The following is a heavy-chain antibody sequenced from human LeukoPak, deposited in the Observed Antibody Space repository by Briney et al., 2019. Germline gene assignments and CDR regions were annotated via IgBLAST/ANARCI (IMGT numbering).Heavy chain of an antibody. J-gene: IGHJ6*03. CDR2: IIPIFGTA. V-gene: IGHV1-69*05. D-gene: IGHD5-18*01. CDR1: GGTFSSYA. Sequence: SVKVSCKASGGTFSSYAISWVRQAPGQGLEWMGGIIPIFGTANYAQKFQGRVTITTDESTSTAYMELSSLRSEDTAVYCCARGNEEAMVPMDVWGKGTTVTVSS. CDR3: ARGNEEAMVPMDV.